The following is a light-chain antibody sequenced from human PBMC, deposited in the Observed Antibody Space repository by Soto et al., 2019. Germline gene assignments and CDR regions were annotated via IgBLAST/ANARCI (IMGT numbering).Light chain of an antibody. Sequence: EIVMTQSPATLSVSPGERATLSCRASQSVSRNLAWYQQKPGQPPRLLIYDASTRATGVPARFGGSGSGTEFTLTISGLQSEDFAVYYCQQYGAWPPDTFGQAT. CDR2: DAS. J-gene: IGKJ2*01. CDR3: QQYGAWPPDT. CDR1: QSVSRN. V-gene: IGKV3-15*01.